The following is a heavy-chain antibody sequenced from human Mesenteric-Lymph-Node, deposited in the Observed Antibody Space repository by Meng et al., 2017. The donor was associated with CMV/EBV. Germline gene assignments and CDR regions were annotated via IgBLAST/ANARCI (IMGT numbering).Heavy chain of an antibody. J-gene: IGHJ4*02. CDR1: GGSFSGYY. CDR3: ARHQRWLKSEGGFNY. CDR2: INHSGST. Sequence: QVQLQQWGAGLLKASETPSLTCAVYGGSFSGYYWSWIRQPPGKGLEWIGEINHSGSTNYNPSLKSRVTISVDTSKNQFSLKLSSVTAADTAVYYCARHQRWLKSEGGFNYWGQGTLVTVSS. D-gene: IGHD4-23*01. V-gene: IGHV4-34*01.